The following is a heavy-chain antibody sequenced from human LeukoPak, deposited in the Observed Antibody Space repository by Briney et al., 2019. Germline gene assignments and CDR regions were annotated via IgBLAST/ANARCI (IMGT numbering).Heavy chain of an antibody. CDR3: AKDMWASETVAGTSRLADY. Sequence: GGSLRLSCAASGFTFSSYVMSWVRQAPGKGLQWVSAIGSGGTGSGGSTYYPDSVKGRFTISRDNSKHTLYLQMNSLRAEDTAVYYCAKDMWASETVAGTSRLADYWGQGTLVTVSS. V-gene: IGHV3-23*01. J-gene: IGHJ4*02. CDR1: GFTFSSYV. D-gene: IGHD6-19*01. CDR2: IGSGGTGSGGST.